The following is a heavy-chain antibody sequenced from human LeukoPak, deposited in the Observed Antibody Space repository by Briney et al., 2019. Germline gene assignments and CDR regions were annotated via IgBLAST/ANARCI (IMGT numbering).Heavy chain of an antibody. J-gene: IGHJ4*02. Sequence: SETLSLTCTVSGGSISSSSYYWGWLRQPPGTGLEWIGSIYYSGSTNYNPSLKSRVTLSVDTSKNPFSLKLSSVTAADPAVYYCASSLWFGEYDYWGQGTLVTVSS. D-gene: IGHD3-10*01. CDR2: IYYSGST. CDR3: ASSLWFGEYDY. V-gene: IGHV4-39*07. CDR1: GGSISSSSYY.